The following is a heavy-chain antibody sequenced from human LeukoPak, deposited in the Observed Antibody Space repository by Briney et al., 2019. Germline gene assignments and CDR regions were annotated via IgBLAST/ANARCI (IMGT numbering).Heavy chain of an antibody. CDR3: TREGYDLLTGTGRYFDY. Sequence: PGGSLRLSCAASGFTFSSYAMSWVRQAPGKGLEWVAVISYDGSNKYYADSVKGRFTISRDNAKNSLYLQMNSLRDEDTAVYYCTREGYDLLTGTGRYFDYWGQGTLVTVSS. CDR2: ISYDGSNK. J-gene: IGHJ4*02. D-gene: IGHD3-9*01. V-gene: IGHV3-30*04. CDR1: GFTFSSYA.